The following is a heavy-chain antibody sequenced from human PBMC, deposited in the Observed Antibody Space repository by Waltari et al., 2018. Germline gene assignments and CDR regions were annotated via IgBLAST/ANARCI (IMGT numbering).Heavy chain of an antibody. V-gene: IGHV3-53*04. CDR2: IYSGGST. CDR1: GFTVSSNY. J-gene: IGHJ1*01. Sequence: EVQLVESGGGLVQPGGSLRLSCAASGFTVSSNYMSWVRQAPGKGLEWVSVIYSGGSTNYADYVKGRFTISRHNSKNTLYLQMNSLRAEDTAVYYCARDTAWLYFQHWGQGTLVTVSS. CDR3: ARDTAWLYFQH. D-gene: IGHD6-19*01.